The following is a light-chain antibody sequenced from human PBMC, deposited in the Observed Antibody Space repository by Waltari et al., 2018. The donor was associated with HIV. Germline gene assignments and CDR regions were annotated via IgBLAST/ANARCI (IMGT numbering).Light chain of an antibody. J-gene: IGLJ1*01. CDR1: SSNIGRTY. CDR3: AAWNDSLSGYV. Sequence: QSVLTQPPSASGTPGQRVTISCSGSSSNIGRTYVSWHQQPPGTAPKLLIYRNNQRPSGVPDRFSGSKSGTSASLAINGLRSEDEADYYCAAWNDSLSGYVFGTGTKVTV. CDR2: RNN. V-gene: IGLV1-47*01.